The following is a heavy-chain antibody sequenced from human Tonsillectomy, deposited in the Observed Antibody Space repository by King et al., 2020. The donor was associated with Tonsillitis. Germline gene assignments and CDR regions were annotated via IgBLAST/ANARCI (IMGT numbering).Heavy chain of an antibody. CDR1: GFSLSNGRMG. Sequence: TLKESGPVLVKPTETLTLTCTVSGFSLSNGRMGVSWIRQPPGKALEWLAHIFSNGEKSYNTSLKSRLTISKDTSKNQVVLTMTDMDPVDPATYYCARRYNWFDPWGQGTLVTVSS. V-gene: IGHV2-26*01. J-gene: IGHJ5*02. CDR3: ARRYNWFDP. CDR2: IFSNGEK.